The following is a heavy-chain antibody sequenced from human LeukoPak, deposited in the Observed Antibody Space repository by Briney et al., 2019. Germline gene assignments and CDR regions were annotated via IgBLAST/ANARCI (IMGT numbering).Heavy chain of an antibody. CDR2: INPNSGGT. Sequence: GASVKVSCKASGYTFTGYYMHWVRQAPGQGLEWMGWINPNSGGTNYAQKFQGRVTMTRDTSISTAYMELSRLRSDDTAVFYCARDGGTPSPLWFGELSNWFDPWGQGTLATVSS. CDR3: ARDGGTPSPLWFGELSNWFDP. V-gene: IGHV1-2*02. J-gene: IGHJ5*02. D-gene: IGHD3-10*01. CDR1: GYTFTGYY.